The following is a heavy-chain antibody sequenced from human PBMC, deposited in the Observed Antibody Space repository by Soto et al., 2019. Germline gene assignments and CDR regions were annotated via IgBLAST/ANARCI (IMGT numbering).Heavy chain of an antibody. V-gene: IGHV3-23*01. CDR3: ASFSAYAPFEDY. CDR2: ISGNGGSP. CDR1: GFSFSTYT. D-gene: IGHD3-16*01. Sequence: PGGSLRLSCAASGFSFSTYTMSWVRRAPGKGLEWVSAISGNGGSPSYADSVQGRFTISRDNPKKTLYLQMNSLRAEDTAVYYCASFSAYAPFEDYWGQGTLVTVSS. J-gene: IGHJ4*02.